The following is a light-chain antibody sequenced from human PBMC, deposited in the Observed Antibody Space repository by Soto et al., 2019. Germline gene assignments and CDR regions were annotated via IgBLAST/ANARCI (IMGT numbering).Light chain of an antibody. CDR3: QQTFSPDVT. CDR2: DAS. Sequence: DIHLTQSPSSLSAAVGDRLTITCRASQAMLTYLNWLQQKAGKAPEVLIYDASGLRSGVPSRFTGSGSATDFTLTITSLQREDAGTYFCQQTFSPDVTFGGGTQGGYQ. CDR1: QAMLTY. V-gene: IGKV1-39*01. J-gene: IGKJ4*01.